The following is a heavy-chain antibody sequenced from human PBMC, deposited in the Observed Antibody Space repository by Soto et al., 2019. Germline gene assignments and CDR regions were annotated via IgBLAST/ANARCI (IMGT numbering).Heavy chain of an antibody. CDR2: IYYSGNT. Sequence: QVRLQEWGPGLVKPSQTLSLKCSVSGGSITTGGRYWSWIRQLPGKGLEWIGDIYYSGNTYYNAVLKSRVTISVEAAKNQFSLKLSSVTAADTAVYYCAQALVFTGGDGFDIWGQGRLVTVSS. V-gene: IGHV4-31*02. D-gene: IGHD1-1*01. CDR3: AQALVFTGGDGFDI. J-gene: IGHJ3*02. CDR1: GGSITTGGRY.